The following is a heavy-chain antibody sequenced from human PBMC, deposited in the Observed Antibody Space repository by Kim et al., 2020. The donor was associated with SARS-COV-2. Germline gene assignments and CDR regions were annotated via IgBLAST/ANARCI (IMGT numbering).Heavy chain of an antibody. D-gene: IGHD3-22*01. V-gene: IGHV3-33*06. CDR2: IWYDGSNK. CDR3: AKDMYGDSSGFNVHYYYGMDV. Sequence: GGSLRLSCAASGFTFSSYGMHWVRQAPGKGLEWVAVIWYDGSNKYYADSVKGRFTISRDNSKNTLYLQMNSLRAEDTAVYYCAKDMYGDSSGFNVHYYYGMDVWGQGTTVTVSS. J-gene: IGHJ6*02. CDR1: GFTFSSYG.